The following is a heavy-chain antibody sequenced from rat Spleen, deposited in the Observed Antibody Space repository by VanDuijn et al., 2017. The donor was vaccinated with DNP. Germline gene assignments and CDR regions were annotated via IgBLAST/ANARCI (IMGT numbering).Heavy chain of an antibody. D-gene: IGHD1-11*01. CDR2: ITYDNNTT. CDR1: GFTFTDYY. J-gene: IGHJ2*01. CDR3: VTRGLYGGYDH. Sequence: EVQLVESGGGLVQPGRSLKLSCAASGFTFTDYYLAWVRQAPKKGLEWVASITYDNNTTYYGDSVKGRFTISRDNPKTTLYLQMDSLRSDDTATYHCVTRGLYGGYDHWGQGVMVTVSS. V-gene: IGHV5-22*01.